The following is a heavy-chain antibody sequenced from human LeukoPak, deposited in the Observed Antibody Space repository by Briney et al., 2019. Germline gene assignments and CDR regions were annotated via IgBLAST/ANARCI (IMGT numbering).Heavy chain of an antibody. V-gene: IGHV5-51*01. J-gene: IGHJ3*02. CDR3: ARQLYSSGWFAFDI. CDR2: IYPGDSDT. CDR1: GYNFINHW. Sequence: GESLKISCKGSGYNFINHWIGWVRQMPGKGLEWMGIIYPGDSDTRYSPSFQGQVTISADKSISTAYLQWSSLKASDTAMYYCARQLYSSGWFAFDIWGQGTMVTVSS. D-gene: IGHD6-19*01.